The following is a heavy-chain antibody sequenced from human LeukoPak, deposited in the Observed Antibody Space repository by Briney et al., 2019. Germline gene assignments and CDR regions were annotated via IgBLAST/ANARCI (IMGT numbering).Heavy chain of an antibody. J-gene: IGHJ3*02. CDR3: ARQDYYDSSDDAFDI. CDR1: GGSISSSSYY. Sequence: PSETLSLTCTISGGSISSSSYYWGWIRQPPGKGLEWIGSIYHSGSTYYNPSLKSRVTISVDTSKNQFSLKLSSVTAADTAVYYCARQDYYDSSDDAFDIWGQGTMVTVSS. CDR2: IYHSGST. V-gene: IGHV4-39*01. D-gene: IGHD3-22*01.